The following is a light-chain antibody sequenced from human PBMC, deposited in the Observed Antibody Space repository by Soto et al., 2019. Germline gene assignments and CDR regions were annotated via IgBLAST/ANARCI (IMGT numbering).Light chain of an antibody. Sequence: EIVLTQSPATLSLSPGERATLSCRASQSISSSLAWYQQKPGQAPRLLIYDASSRATGFPARFSGSGSGTDFTLTIDSLEPAAFAVYYCQQRSEWPRTFGQGTKVEIK. J-gene: IGKJ1*01. CDR3: QQRSEWPRT. CDR1: QSISSS. CDR2: DAS. V-gene: IGKV3-11*01.